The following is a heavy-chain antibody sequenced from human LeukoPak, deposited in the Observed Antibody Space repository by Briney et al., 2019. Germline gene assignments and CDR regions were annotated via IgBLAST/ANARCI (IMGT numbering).Heavy chain of an antibody. CDR1: GFTFSSYA. J-gene: IGHJ4*02. CDR3: ARDAHYDSSGYPY. Sequence: GRSLRLSCAASGFTFSSYAMHWVRQAPGKGLEWVAVISYDGSNKYYADSVKGRFTISRDNSKNTLYLQMNSLRAEDTAVYYCARDAHYDSSGYPYWGQGTLVTVSS. CDR2: ISYDGSNK. V-gene: IGHV3-30*04. D-gene: IGHD3-22*01.